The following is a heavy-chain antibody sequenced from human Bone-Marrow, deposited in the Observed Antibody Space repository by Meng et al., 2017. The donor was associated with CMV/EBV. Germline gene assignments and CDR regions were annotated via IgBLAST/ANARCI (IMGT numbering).Heavy chain of an antibody. V-gene: IGHV1-3*02. J-gene: IGHJ3*02. CDR3: AREKRMATVGTVGFDI. D-gene: IGHD6-13*01. CDR2: SNAGNGNT. CDR1: GYTFTSYA. Sequence: ASVKVSCKASGYTFTSYAMHWVRQAPGQRLEWMGWSNAGNGNTKYSQEFQGRVTITRDTSASTAYTELSSLRSEDMAVYYCAREKRMATVGTVGFDIWGQGTVVTVSS.